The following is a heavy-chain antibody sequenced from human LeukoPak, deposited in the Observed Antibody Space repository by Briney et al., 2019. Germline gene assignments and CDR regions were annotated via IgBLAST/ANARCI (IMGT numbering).Heavy chain of an antibody. D-gene: IGHD5-18*01. CDR1: GFTFSIYW. CDR2: INSDGSST. J-gene: IGHJ4*02. V-gene: IGHV3-74*01. Sequence: VQPGGSLRLSCAASGFTFSIYWMHWVRPPPGKGLVWVSRINSDGSSTSYADSVKGRFTISRDNAKNTLYLQMNSLRVEDTALYYCARDAPGNTALDYWGQGSLVTVSS. CDR3: ARDAPGNTALDY.